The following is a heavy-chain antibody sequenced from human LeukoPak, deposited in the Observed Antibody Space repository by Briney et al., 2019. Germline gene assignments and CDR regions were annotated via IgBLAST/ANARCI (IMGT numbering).Heavy chain of an antibody. CDR2: IRSDENNK. CDR3: ASSYYYDSSGPDTFDY. Sequence: GGSLRLSCAASGFTFSSYGMHWVRQAPGKGLEWVAYIRSDENNKFYTDSVKGRFTISRDNAKNSLYLQMNSLRAEDTAVYYCASSYYYDSSGPDTFDYWGQGTLVTVSS. J-gene: IGHJ4*02. D-gene: IGHD3-22*01. CDR1: GFTFSSYG. V-gene: IGHV3-30*02.